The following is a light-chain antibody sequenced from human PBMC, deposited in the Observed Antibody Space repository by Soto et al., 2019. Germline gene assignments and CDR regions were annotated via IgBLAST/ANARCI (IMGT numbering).Light chain of an antibody. Sequence: QSALTQPPSVSGSPGQSVTISCTGTSTDFVSYNRVSWYQQPPGTAPKLIIYEASNRPSGVSHRFSGPRSGNTASLTISGLQAEDEADYYCSSYTSGTTLYVFGTGTKLTVL. CDR3: SSYTSGTTLYV. CDR2: EAS. CDR1: STDFVSYNR. V-gene: IGLV2-18*02. J-gene: IGLJ1*01.